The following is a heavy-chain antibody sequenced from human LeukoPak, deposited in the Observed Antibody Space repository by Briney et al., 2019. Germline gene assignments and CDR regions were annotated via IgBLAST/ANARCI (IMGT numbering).Heavy chain of an antibody. CDR3: ASPYYYDGSSYYHFFDH. CDR1: GFTFSTYW. D-gene: IGHD3-22*01. CDR2: INSDGTST. J-gene: IGHJ4*02. Sequence: GGSLRLSCAASGFTFSTYWMYWVRQAPGKGLVWVSRINSDGTSTSYADSVKGRFTISRDNSRNTLYLQMNNLRTEDTAVYYCASPYYYDGSSYYHFFDHWGQGTLVTVSS. V-gene: IGHV3-74*01.